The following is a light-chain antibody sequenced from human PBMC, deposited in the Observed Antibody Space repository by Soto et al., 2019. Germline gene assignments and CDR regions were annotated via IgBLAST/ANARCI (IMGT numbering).Light chain of an antibody. CDR3: QQRSNWPPGVT. V-gene: IGKV3-11*01. CDR2: DAS. CDR1: QSVTTY. Sequence: EVVLTQSPATLSLSPGERATLSCTAGQSVTTYLAWYQQKPGQAPRLLIYDASTRATGIPARFSGSGSGTDFTLTISSLEPEDFAVYYCQQRSNWPPGVTFGPGTKVDIK. J-gene: IGKJ3*01.